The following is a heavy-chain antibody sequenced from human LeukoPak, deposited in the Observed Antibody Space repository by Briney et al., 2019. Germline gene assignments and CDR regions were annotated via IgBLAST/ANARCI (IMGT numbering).Heavy chain of an antibody. V-gene: IGHV1-3*01. CDR1: GYAFPHYG. J-gene: IGHJ4*02. D-gene: IGHD6-13*01. CDR2: INAGNGDDT. CDR3: ARSGSNWSCDS. Sequence: ASVKVSCKASGYAFPHYGVQWVRQAPGQTLEWMGWINAGNGDDTKYSQKFQARLTMTTDTSATTVYMESNSLRSEDTAVYYCARSGSNWSCDSWGRGTLVTVSS.